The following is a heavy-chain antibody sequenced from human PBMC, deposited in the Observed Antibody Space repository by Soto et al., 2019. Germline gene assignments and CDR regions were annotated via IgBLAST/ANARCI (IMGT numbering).Heavy chain of an antibody. CDR1: GGSISSSSYY. D-gene: IGHD6-13*01. Sequence: QLQLQESGPGLVKPSETLSLTCTVSGGSISSSSYYWGWIRQPPGKGLEWIGSIYYSGSTYYNPSLKSRVPISVDTSKTQFSLQLSSVTAADTAVYYCARRVAAAIYYYYYGMDVWGQGTTVTVSS. J-gene: IGHJ6*02. CDR3: ARRVAAAIYYYYYGMDV. V-gene: IGHV4-39*01. CDR2: IYYSGST.